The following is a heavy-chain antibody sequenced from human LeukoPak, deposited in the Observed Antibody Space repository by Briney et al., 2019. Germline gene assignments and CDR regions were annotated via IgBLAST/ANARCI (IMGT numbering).Heavy chain of an antibody. D-gene: IGHD1-26*01. CDR2: MYYSGST. V-gene: IGHV4-30-4*01. CDR1: GGSISSGDYY. CDR3: ARYSGSYYLDY. J-gene: IGHJ4*02. Sequence: SETLSLTCTVSGGSISSGDYYWSWIRQPPGKGLEWIGYMYYSGSTHYNPSLKSRVTISVDTSKNQFSLKLNSVTAADTAVYYCARYSGSYYLDYWGQGTLVTVSS.